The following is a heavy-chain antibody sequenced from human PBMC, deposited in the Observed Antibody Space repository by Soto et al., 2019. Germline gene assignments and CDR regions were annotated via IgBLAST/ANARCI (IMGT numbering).Heavy chain of an antibody. Sequence: QVQVVQSGGEVKKPGASVKVSCKTSGYTFTNYGISWVRQAPGRGLEWLGWTSAYNGNTNYAQKVQGRVTMTTDTSTSTVYMELRSLRSDATAVYYCARDSTNRAKFDYWGQGTLVTVSS. D-gene: IGHD2-8*01. V-gene: IGHV1-18*01. CDR3: ARDSTNRAKFDY. J-gene: IGHJ4*02. CDR2: TSAYNGNT. CDR1: GYTFTNYG.